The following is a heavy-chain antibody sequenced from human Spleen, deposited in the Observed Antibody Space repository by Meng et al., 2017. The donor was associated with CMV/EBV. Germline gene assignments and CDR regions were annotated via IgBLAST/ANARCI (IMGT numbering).Heavy chain of an antibody. CDR3: ARHRTGTYPTNYFDY. CDR2: VSYSGST. CDR1: SISSSSYY. V-gene: IGHV4-39*01. Sequence: SISSSSYYWGWIRQPPGQGLEWIGSVSYSGSTYYNPSLKSRVTISVDTSKSQFSLNLSSVTAADTALYYCARHRTGTYPTNYFDYWGQGALVTVSS. J-gene: IGHJ4*02. D-gene: IGHD1-14*01.